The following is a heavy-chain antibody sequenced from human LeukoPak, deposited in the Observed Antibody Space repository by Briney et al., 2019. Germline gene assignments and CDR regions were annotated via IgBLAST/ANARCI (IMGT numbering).Heavy chain of an antibody. D-gene: IGHD2-2*01. Sequence: ASVKVSCKASGGTFSSYAISWVRQAPGQGLEWMGGIIPIFGTANYAQKFQGRVTITADESTSTAYMELSSLRSEDTAVYYCAREGYCSSTSCMGYYYMDVWGKGTTVTVSS. CDR2: IIPIFGTA. CDR3: AREGYCSSTSCMGYYYMDV. J-gene: IGHJ6*03. V-gene: IGHV1-69*13. CDR1: GGTFSSYA.